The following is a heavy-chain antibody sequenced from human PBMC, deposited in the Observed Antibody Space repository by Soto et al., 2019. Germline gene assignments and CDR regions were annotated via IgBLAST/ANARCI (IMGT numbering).Heavy chain of an antibody. Sequence: PGGSLRLSCSASGVTFSSYAMHWVRQAPGKGLEYVSSISTNGGSTHYADSVKGRFTISRDNSKNTQYLQMSSLRADDTAVYYCVKGEYYYDSSGYYPFDYWGQGTLVTVSS. CDR3: VKGEYYYDSSGYYPFDY. D-gene: IGHD3-22*01. CDR1: GVTFSSYA. V-gene: IGHV3-64D*06. J-gene: IGHJ4*02. CDR2: ISTNGGST.